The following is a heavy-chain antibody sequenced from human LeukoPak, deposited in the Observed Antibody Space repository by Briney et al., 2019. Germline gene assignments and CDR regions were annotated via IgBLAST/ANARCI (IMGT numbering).Heavy chain of an antibody. CDR1: GYTFTGYY. V-gene: IGHV1-2*02. CDR3: AGGGGGTYDILTGLDY. D-gene: IGHD3-9*01. Sequence: ASVKVSCKASGYTFTGYYMHWVRQAPGQGLEWMGWINPNSGGTNYALKFQGRVTMTRDTSISTAYMELSRLRSDDTAVYYCAGGGGGTYDILTGLDYWGQGTLVTVSS. CDR2: INPNSGGT. J-gene: IGHJ4*02.